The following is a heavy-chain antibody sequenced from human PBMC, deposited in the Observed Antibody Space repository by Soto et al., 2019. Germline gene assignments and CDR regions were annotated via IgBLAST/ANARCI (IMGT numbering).Heavy chain of an antibody. V-gene: IGHV4-34*01. CDR3: ARYPISRLAASNWWFAA. D-gene: IGHD6-13*01. CDR2: INHSGST. Sequence: SETLSLTCAFYVGSFSGYYWSCIRHPPGKWLEWIGEINHSGSTNYNPSLKRRVTISVDTSKNQFSLKLSSVTAADTAVDYCARYPISRLAASNWWFAAWGQGTLVSVSS. CDR1: VGSFSGYY. J-gene: IGHJ5*02.